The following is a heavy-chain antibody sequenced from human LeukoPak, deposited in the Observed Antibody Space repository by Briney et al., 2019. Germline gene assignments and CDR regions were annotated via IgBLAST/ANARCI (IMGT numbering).Heavy chain of an antibody. CDR3: ARELYSSSWYGLGAFDI. D-gene: IGHD6-13*01. Sequence: GGSLRLSCAASGFTFRSYAMSWVRQAPGKGLEWVSAISGSGDTTLYADSVKGRFTISRDNAKNSLYLQMNSLRAEDTAVYYCARELYSSSWYGLGAFDIWGQGTMVTVSS. V-gene: IGHV3-23*01. CDR1: GFTFRSYA. J-gene: IGHJ3*02. CDR2: ISGSGDTT.